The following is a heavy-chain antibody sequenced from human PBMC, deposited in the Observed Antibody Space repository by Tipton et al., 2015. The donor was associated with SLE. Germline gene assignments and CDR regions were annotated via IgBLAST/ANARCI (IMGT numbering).Heavy chain of an antibody. V-gene: IGHV4-39*01. CDR2: IYYSGST. J-gene: IGHJ4*02. Sequence: TLSLTCAVSGYSISSRSYHWGWIRQPPGKGLEWIGSIYYSGSTYYNPSLKSRVTISVDTSKNQFSLKLSSVTAADTAVYYCARLGSRPYNSGWYSWGQGTLVTVSS. D-gene: IGHD6-19*01. CDR1: GYSISSRSYH. CDR3: ARLGSRPYNSGWYS.